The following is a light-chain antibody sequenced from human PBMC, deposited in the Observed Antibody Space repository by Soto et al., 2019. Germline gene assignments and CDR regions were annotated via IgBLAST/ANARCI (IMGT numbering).Light chain of an antibody. V-gene: IGKV3D-15*01. CDR3: QHYNSWPT. CDR2: GAS. CDR1: QSVSSN. Sequence: EIGMTQSPGTLSVSPGEGATLSCRASQSVSSNLAWYQQKPGQAPRLLIYGASTRASGIPARFSGSGSGTEFTLTISSLQSEDSALYYCQHYNSWPTFGPGTKVDIK. J-gene: IGKJ3*01.